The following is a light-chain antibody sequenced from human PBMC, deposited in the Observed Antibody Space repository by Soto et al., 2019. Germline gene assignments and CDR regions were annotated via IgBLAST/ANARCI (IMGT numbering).Light chain of an antibody. CDR1: QGISTY. J-gene: IGKJ1*01. V-gene: IGKV1-13*02. Sequence: IQMTQSPSSLSASVGDRVTITCRASQGISTYLNWYQQKPGKAPKLLIFDASTLESGVPSRFSGSGSGTDFTLTISSLQPDDFATYYCQQYSDSSGAFGQGTKVDIK. CDR2: DAS. CDR3: QQYSDSSGA.